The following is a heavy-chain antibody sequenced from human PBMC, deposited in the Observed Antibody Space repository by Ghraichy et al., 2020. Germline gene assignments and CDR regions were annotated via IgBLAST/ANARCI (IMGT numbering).Heavy chain of an antibody. J-gene: IGHJ4*02. D-gene: IGHD1-26*01. CDR1: GFTFSTYT. V-gene: IGHV3-23*01. CDR3: AKDKVPDGLWEIDF. Sequence: LSLTCAASGFTFSTYTMSWIRRSPGKGLQWLSAVFGGSPGTSYADSVKGRFTVSRDNSKNIVYLQMNSLRVEDTAVYYCAKDKVPDGLWEIDFWGQGTLVTVSS. CDR2: VFGGSPGT.